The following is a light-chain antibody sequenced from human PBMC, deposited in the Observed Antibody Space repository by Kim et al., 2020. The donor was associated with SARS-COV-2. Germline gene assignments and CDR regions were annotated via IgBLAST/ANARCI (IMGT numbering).Light chain of an antibody. CDR3: ATWDDSLSGPV. J-gene: IGLJ3*02. V-gene: IGLV1-47*01. CDR2: KDR. CDR1: SPNVGTNY. Sequence: GQRVTISCSGGSPNVGTNYVHWYQQHPGTAPKLLIYKDRQRPSGVPDRFSGSKSGTSASLAISGLQSEDEADYYCATWDDSLSGPVFGGGTKVTVL.